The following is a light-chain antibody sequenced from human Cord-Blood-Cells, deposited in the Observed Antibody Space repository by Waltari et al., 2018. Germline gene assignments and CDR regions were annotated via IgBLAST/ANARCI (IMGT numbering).Light chain of an antibody. V-gene: IGLV2-14*01. CDR1: SSDVGGYNY. CDR3: SSYTSSSTS. CDR2: DGS. J-gene: IGLJ1*01. Sequence: QSALTQPASVSGSPGQSITISCTGTSSDVGGYNYVSWYQQHPGKAPKLMIYDGSKQPSGVAKVFSGSKSGNTASLPIAGLQAEDEADYYCSSYTSSSTSFGTGTKVTVL.